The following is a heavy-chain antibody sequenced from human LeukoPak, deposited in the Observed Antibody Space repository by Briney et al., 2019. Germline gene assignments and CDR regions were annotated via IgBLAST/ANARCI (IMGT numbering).Heavy chain of an antibody. CDR1: GGSISSYY. CDR2: INHSGST. CDR3: AGTVVRTYYYYMDV. J-gene: IGHJ6*03. V-gene: IGHV4-34*01. D-gene: IGHD4-23*01. Sequence: SETLSLTCTVSGGSISSYYWSWLRQPPGKGLEWIGEINHSGSTNYNPSLKSRVTISVDTSKTQFSLKLSSVTAADTAVYYCAGTVVRTYYYYMDVWGKGTTVTISS.